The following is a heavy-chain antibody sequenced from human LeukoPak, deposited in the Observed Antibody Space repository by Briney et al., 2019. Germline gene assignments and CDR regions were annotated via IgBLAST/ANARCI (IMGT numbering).Heavy chain of an antibody. J-gene: IGHJ4*02. CDR3: ARRKYYTIEN. CDR2: IYYSGRT. D-gene: IGHD3-10*01. V-gene: IGHV4-39*01. Sequence: SETLSLTCTVSGDSISSSGDYWGWIRQPPGKGLEWIASIYYSGRTYYNPSLKSRITISVDSSKNQFSLRLSSVTAADTAVYYCARRKYYTIENWGQGTLVTVSS. CDR1: GDSISSSGDY.